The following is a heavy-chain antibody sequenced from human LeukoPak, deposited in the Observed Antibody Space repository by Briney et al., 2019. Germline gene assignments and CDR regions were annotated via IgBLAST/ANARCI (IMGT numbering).Heavy chain of an antibody. CDR2: ISGSGGST. CDR3: AKDALYCSGGSCRGGYYYYMDV. CDR1: GFTFSSYA. D-gene: IGHD2-15*01. J-gene: IGHJ6*03. Sequence: GGSLRLSCAASGFTFSSYAMSWVRQAPGKGLEWVSAISGSGGSTYYADSAKGRFTISRDNSKDTLYLQMNSLRAEDTAVYYCAKDALYCSGGSCRGGYYYYMDVWGKGTTVTVSS. V-gene: IGHV3-23*01.